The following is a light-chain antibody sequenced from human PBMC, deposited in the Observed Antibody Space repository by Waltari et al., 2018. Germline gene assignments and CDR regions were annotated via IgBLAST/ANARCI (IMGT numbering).Light chain of an antibody. V-gene: IGLV1-47*01. Sequence: QSVLTQPPSASGPPGQRVIISCSGCSSNIGSTYVYWYQQPLGTAPKLLIYRHHQRPSGVPDRFSGSKSGTSSSLAISGLRSEDEADYYCATWDDRLSDYVFGTGTKVTAL. J-gene: IGLJ1*01. CDR2: RHH. CDR1: SSNIGSTY. CDR3: ATWDDRLSDYV.